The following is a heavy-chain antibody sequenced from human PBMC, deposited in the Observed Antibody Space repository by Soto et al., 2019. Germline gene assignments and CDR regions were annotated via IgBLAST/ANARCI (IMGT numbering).Heavy chain of an antibody. D-gene: IGHD6-13*01. CDR1: GGSFSSYS. CDR2: IIPIFGTA. V-gene: IGHV1-69*13. CDR3: ARDHPIVAAGITALYYYYGMDV. Sequence: VKVSCKDPGGSFSSYSLSWVRQAPGQGLEWMGGIIPIFGTANYAQKFQGRVTITADESTSTAYMELSSLRSEDTAVYYCARDHPIVAAGITALYYYYGMDVWGQGTTVTVSS. J-gene: IGHJ6*02.